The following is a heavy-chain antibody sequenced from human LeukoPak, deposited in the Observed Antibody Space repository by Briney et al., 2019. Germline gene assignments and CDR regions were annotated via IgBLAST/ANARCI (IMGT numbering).Heavy chain of an antibody. D-gene: IGHD5-12*01. CDR1: GFTFSRYA. CDR3: ARGPTSLVATIHGLFDY. CDR2: ISYDGSNK. J-gene: IGHJ4*02. V-gene: IGHV3-30*01. Sequence: GGSLRLSCAASGFTFSRYAMHWVRQAPGKGLEWVAVISYDGSNKYYADSVKGRFTISRDNSKNTLYLQMNSLRAEDTAVYYCARGPTSLVATIHGLFDYWGQGTLVTVSS.